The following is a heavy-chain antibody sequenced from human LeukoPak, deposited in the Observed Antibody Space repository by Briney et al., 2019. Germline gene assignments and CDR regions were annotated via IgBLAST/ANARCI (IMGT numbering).Heavy chain of an antibody. Sequence: SETLSLTCTVSGGSISSGGYYWRWIREEPGKGWEGIVYIYYSGSTYYNPSLKSRVTISVDTSKHQFSLKLSSVTAADTAVYYCARVDTAMVRFDYWGQGTLVTVSS. V-gene: IGHV4-31*03. J-gene: IGHJ4*02. CDR1: GGSISSGGYY. CDR2: IYYSGST. CDR3: ARVDTAMVRFDY. D-gene: IGHD5-18*01.